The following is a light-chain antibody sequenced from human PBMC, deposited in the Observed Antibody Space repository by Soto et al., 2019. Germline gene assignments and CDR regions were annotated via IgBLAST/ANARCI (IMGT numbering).Light chain of an antibody. V-gene: IGKV1-5*01. J-gene: IGKJ1*01. CDR3: QQYDYPRT. CDR1: QSVSDS. CDR2: DVS. Sequence: DIQMTQAPSTLSVSVGDTVTITCRASQSVSDSLAWYQVKPGEAPKLLLFDVSNLETGVPSRFSGSGSGTEFSLTIRGLQPDDFATYYCQQYDYPRTFGQGTKVDI.